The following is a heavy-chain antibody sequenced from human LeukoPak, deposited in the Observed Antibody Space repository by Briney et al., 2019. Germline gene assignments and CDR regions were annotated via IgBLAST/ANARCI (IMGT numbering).Heavy chain of an antibody. V-gene: IGHV3-74*03. CDR1: GFTFSSYW. CDR3: ARVAQGGYSYVN. CDR2: IKTDGTTT. D-gene: IGHD5-18*01. J-gene: IGHJ4*02. Sequence: GGSLRLSCAASGFTFSSYWMHWVRQVPGKGLVWVSRIKTDGTTTTYADSVKGRFTISRDNAENTLYLQMNSLRAEDTAVYYCARVAQGGYSYVNWGQGTLVTVSS.